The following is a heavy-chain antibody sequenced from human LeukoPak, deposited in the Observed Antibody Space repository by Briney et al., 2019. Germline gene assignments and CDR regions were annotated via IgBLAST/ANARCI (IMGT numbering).Heavy chain of an antibody. V-gene: IGHV3-33*01. J-gene: IGHJ4*02. CDR2: IWYDGSNK. D-gene: IGHD4-23*01. Sequence: GGSLRLSCAAAGFTFSDYGMHWVRQAPGKGLEWVAVIWYDGSNKFYVDSVRGRFTISRDNSNDMLYLQMHNLRDEETAVYYCPRGASHGGNSLDYWGQGTLVTVSS. CDR1: GFTFSDYG. CDR3: PRGASHGGNSLDY.